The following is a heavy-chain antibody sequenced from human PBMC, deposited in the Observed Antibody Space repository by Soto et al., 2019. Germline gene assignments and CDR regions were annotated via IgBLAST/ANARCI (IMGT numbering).Heavy chain of an antibody. D-gene: IGHD3-3*01. J-gene: IGHJ4*02. V-gene: IGHV3-23*01. CDR2: ISGSGGST. CDR3: AKGAITIFGALDY. CDR1: GFTFSSYA. Sequence: SLRLSCAASGFTFSSYAMSWVRQAPGKGLEWVSAISGSGGSTYYADSVKGRFTISRDNPKNTLYLQMNSLRADDTAVYYCAKGAITIFGALDYWGQGTLVSVSS.